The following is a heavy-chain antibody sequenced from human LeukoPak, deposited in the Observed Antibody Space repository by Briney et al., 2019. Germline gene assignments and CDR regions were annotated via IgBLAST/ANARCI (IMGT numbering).Heavy chain of an antibody. D-gene: IGHD3-10*01. Sequence: SVKVSCKASGGTFSSYAISWVRQAPGQGLEWMGRIIPIFGTANYAQKFQGRVTITTDESTSTAYMELSSLRSEDTAVYYCARVGEWTPYNWFDPWGQGTLVTVSS. CDR3: ARVGEWTPYNWFDP. CDR2: IIPIFGTA. V-gene: IGHV1-69*05. CDR1: GGTFSSYA. J-gene: IGHJ5*02.